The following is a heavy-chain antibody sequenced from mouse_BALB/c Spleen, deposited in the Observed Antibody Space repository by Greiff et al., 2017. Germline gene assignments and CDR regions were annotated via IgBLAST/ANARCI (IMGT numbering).Heavy chain of an antibody. J-gene: IGHJ4*01. CDR3: ARDSNYYGSSSYAMDY. V-gene: IGHV14-3*02. Sequence: EVKLQESGAELVKPGASVKLSCTASGFNIKDTYMHWVKQRPEQGLEWIGRIDPANGNTKYDPKFQGKATITADTSSNTAYLQLSSLTSEDTAVYYCARDSNYYGSSSYAMDYWGQGTSVTVSS. CDR2: IDPANGNT. D-gene: IGHD1-1*01. CDR1: GFNIKDTY.